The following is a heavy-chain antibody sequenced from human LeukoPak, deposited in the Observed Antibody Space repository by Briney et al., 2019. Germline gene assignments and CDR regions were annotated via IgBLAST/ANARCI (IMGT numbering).Heavy chain of an antibody. CDR2: ISSSSSTI. CDR1: GFTFSSYS. CDR3: AKDREEYCSSTSCALFDP. Sequence: GGSLRLSCAASGFTFSSYSMNWVRQAPGKGLEWVSYISSSSSTIYYADSVKGRFTISRDNAKNSLYLQMNSLRAEDTAVYYCAKDREEYCSSTSCALFDPWGQGTLVTVSS. J-gene: IGHJ5*02. D-gene: IGHD2-2*01. V-gene: IGHV3-48*01.